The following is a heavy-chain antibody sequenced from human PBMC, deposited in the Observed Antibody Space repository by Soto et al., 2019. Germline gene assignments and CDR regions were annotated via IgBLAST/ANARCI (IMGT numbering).Heavy chain of an antibody. Sequence: PGGSLRLSCAASGFTFSSYAMSWVRQAPGKGPEWVSAISGSGGSTYYADSVKGRFTISRDNSKNTLYLQMNSLRAEDTAVYYCAKELTRAVRGYYYYGMDVWGQGTTVTVSS. CDR2: ISGSGGST. CDR3: AKELTRAVRGYYYYGMDV. D-gene: IGHD3-10*01. V-gene: IGHV3-23*01. J-gene: IGHJ6*02. CDR1: GFTFSSYA.